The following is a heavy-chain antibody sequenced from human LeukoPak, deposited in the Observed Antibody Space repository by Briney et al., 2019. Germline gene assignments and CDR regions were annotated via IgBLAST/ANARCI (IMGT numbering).Heavy chain of an antibody. J-gene: IGHJ4*02. CDR3: ARARKVTIFGALPHFDY. V-gene: IGHV4-39*02. CDR1: GGSISGSSYY. D-gene: IGHD3-3*01. CDR2: IYYSGST. Sequence: SETLSLTCTVSGGSISGSSYYWGWIRQPPGKGLEWIGSIYYSGSTYYNPSLKSRVTISVDTSKNQFSLKLSSVTAADTAVYYCARARKVTIFGALPHFDYWGQGTLVTVSS.